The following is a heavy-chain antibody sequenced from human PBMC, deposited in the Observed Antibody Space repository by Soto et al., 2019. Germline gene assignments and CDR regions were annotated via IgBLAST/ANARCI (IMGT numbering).Heavy chain of an antibody. Sequence: GLSLRLSCAGSGFAFSGSTIHWVRQASGKGLEWVGRIRSKANSYATAYAAAVKGRFIVSRDDSNTTSYLQMDNLKIEDTAMCYGFRENYFSYHGMDVWGHGTTVTVSS. CDR2: IRSKANSYAT. V-gene: IGHV3-73*01. CDR3: FRENYFSYHGMDV. CDR1: GFAFSGST. J-gene: IGHJ6*02.